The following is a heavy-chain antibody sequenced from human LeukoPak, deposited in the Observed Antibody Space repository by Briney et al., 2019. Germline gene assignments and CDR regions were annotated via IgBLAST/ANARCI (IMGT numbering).Heavy chain of an antibody. V-gene: IGHV4-59*01. CDR1: GGSISSYY. Sequence: SETLSLTCTVSGGSISSYYWSWIRQPPGKGLEWIGYIYYSGSTNYNPSLKSRVTISVDTSKNQFSLKLSSVTAADTAVYYCARSSYEYDAFDIWGQGTMVTVSS. J-gene: IGHJ3*02. CDR3: ARSSYEYDAFDI. D-gene: IGHD5-12*01. CDR2: IYYSGST.